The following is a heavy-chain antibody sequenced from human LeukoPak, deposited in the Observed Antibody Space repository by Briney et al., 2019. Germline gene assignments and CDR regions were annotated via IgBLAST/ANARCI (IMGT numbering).Heavy chain of an antibody. CDR3: ASSTPSADY. V-gene: IGHV3-11*06. Sequence: SGGSLRLSCAASGFTFSDYYMSWIRQAPGKGLEWVSYISSSSSSTNYADSVKGRFTISRDNAKNSLYLQMNSLRAEDTAVYYCASSTPSADYWGQGTLVTVSS. CDR2: ISSSSSST. CDR1: GFTFSDYY. J-gene: IGHJ4*02.